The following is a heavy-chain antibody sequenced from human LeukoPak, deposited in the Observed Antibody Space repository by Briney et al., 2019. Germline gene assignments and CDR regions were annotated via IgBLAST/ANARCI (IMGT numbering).Heavy chain of an antibody. CDR2: IYPRDGST. CDR3: ARDQEGFDY. J-gene: IGHJ4*02. CDR1: GYTFTSNY. Sequence: ASVKVSCKASGYTFTSNYIHWVRQAPGQGLEWMGMIYPRDGSTSYAQKFQGKVTVTRDTSTSTVHMELSGLRSEDTAVYYCARDQEGFDYWGQGTLVTVSS. V-gene: IGHV1-46*01.